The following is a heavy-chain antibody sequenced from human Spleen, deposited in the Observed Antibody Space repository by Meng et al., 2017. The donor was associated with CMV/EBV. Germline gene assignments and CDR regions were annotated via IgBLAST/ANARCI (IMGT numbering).Heavy chain of an antibody. J-gene: IGHJ4*02. CDR1: GGSISSYY. V-gene: IGHV4-59*01. CDR2: IYYSGST. Sequence: SETLSLTCTVSGGSISSYYWSWIRQPPGKRLEWIGYIYYSGSTNYNPSLKSRVTISVDTSKNQFSLKLSSVTAADTAVYYCARGVAAAAYYFDYWGQGTLVTVSS. D-gene: IGHD6-13*01. CDR3: ARGVAAAAYYFDY.